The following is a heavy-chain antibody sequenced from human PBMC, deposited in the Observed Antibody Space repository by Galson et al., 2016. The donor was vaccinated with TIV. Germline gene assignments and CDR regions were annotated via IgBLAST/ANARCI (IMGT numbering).Heavy chain of an antibody. V-gene: IGHV5-51*03. CDR1: GYMFSAHW. Sequence: SGAEVKKPGESLLISCKASGYMFSAHWFGWVRQMPGKGPEWIGIMNPGDSETRYSPSFEGQVTISADKSISTAYLQWHSLKASDTAVYYRAKGKEYYEFWGQGTLVTVSS. CDR3: AKGKEYYEF. D-gene: IGHD3-16*01. J-gene: IGHJ4*02. CDR2: MNPGDSET.